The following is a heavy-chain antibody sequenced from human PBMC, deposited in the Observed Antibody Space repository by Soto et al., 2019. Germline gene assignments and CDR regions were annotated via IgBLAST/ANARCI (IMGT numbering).Heavy chain of an antibody. Sequence: GASVKVSCKASGYTFTGYYMHWVRQAPGQGLEWMGWINPDSGGTNYAQKFQGRVTMTRDTSISTAYMELSRLRSDDTAVYYCARDRSYQIVGAPRYNWFDPWGQGTRVTVSS. J-gene: IGHJ5*02. CDR2: INPDSGGT. CDR1: GYTFTGYY. CDR3: ARDRSYQIVGAPRYNWFDP. V-gene: IGHV1-2*02. D-gene: IGHD1-26*01.